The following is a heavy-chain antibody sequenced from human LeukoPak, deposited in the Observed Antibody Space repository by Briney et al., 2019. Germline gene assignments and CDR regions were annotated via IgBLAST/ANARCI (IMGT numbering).Heavy chain of an antibody. Sequence: GGSLRLSCAASGFTFSSYWMSWVRQAPGKGLEWVANIKQDGSEKYYVDSVKGRFTISRDNAKNSLYLQMNSLRAEDTAVYYCAKMGKTENHYGSGRFSYYYYMDVWGKGTTVTISS. CDR1: GFTFSSYW. V-gene: IGHV3-7*01. CDR3: AKMGKTENHYGSGRFSYYYYMDV. D-gene: IGHD3-10*01. J-gene: IGHJ6*03. CDR2: IKQDGSEK.